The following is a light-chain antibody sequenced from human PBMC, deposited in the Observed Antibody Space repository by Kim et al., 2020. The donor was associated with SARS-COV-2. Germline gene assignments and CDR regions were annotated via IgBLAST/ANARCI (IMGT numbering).Light chain of an antibody. Sequence: PGRAPQLMIFDVSSRPSGVSNRFSGSKSGNTASLTISGLQAEDEADYYCSSTSTSGTFVVFGGGTQLIVL. CDR2: DVS. V-gene: IGLV2-14*03. CDR3: SSTSTSGTFVV. J-gene: IGLJ2*01.